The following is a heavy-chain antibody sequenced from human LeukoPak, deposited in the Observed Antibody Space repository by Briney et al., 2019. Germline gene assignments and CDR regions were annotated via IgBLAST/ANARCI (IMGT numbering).Heavy chain of an antibody. CDR1: GFTFSSYG. Sequence: GGSLRLSCAASGFTFSSYGMHWVRQAPGKGLERVAVIIYDGSNKYYADSVKGRFNISRDNSKNTLYLQMNSLRPEDTAVYYRAKDSPRYYYDSSGYDYWGQGTLVTVSS. CDR2: IIYDGSNK. V-gene: IGHV3-30*18. CDR3: AKDSPRYYYDSSGYDY. D-gene: IGHD3-22*01. J-gene: IGHJ4*02.